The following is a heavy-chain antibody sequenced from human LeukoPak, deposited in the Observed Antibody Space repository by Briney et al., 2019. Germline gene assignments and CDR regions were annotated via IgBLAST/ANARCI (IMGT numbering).Heavy chain of an antibody. CDR3: AKDTGYSSSWLDY. CDR2: ISWNSGSI. Sequence: LPGRSLRLSCAASGFTFDDYAMHWVRQAPGKGLEWVSGISWNSGSIGYADSVKGRFTISRDNAKNSLYLQMNSLRAEDTALYYCAKDTGYSSSWLDYWGQGTLVTVPS. CDR1: GFTFDDYA. J-gene: IGHJ4*02. D-gene: IGHD6-13*01. V-gene: IGHV3-9*01.